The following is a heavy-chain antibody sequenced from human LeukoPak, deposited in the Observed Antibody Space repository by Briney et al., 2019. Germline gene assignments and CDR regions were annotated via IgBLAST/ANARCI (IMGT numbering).Heavy chain of an antibody. Sequence: ASVKVSCKASGYTFTGCYMHWVRQAPGQGLEWMGWINPNSGGTNYAQKFQGRVTMTRDTSISTAYMELNRLRSDDTAVYYCARESADDYVDYWGQGTLVTVSS. CDR2: INPNSGGT. CDR3: ARESADDYVDY. J-gene: IGHJ4*02. CDR1: GYTFTGCY. V-gene: IGHV1-2*02.